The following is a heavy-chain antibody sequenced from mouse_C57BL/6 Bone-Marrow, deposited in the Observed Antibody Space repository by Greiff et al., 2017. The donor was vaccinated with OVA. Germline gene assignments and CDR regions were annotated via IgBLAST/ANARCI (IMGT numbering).Heavy chain of an antibody. D-gene: IGHD1-1*01. J-gene: IGHJ1*03. Sequence: QVTLKESGPGILQPSQTLSLTCSFSGFSLSTFGMGVGWIRQPSGKGLEWLAHIWWDDDTYYNPALKRRLTVSKYTSKTQLFLKIANVDTADTATYYCARISNYYGSSYWYFEVWGTGTTGTVSS. CDR3: ARISNYYGSSYWYFEV. CDR2: IWWDDDT. V-gene: IGHV8-8*01. CDR1: GFSLSTFGMG.